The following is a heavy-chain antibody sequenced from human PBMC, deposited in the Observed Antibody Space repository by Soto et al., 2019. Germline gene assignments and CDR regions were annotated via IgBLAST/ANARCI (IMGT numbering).Heavy chain of an antibody. CDR2: IIPIFGTA. CDR1: GGTFSKFA. J-gene: IGHJ3*02. D-gene: IGHD2-8*01. CDR3: AREVCRVSSDDFDI. Sequence: RASVKVSCKASGGTFSKFAISWVRQAAGQGLEWMGGIIPIFGTANYAQKFQGRVTITEDNSMSTAYMELRSLRSEDTAVYYCAREVCRVSSDDFDIWGQGTMVTVSS. V-gene: IGHV1-69*06.